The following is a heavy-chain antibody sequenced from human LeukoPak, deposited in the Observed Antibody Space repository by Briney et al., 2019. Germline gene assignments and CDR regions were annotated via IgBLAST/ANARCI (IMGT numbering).Heavy chain of an antibody. CDR2: INHSGST. V-gene: IGHV4-34*01. CDR1: GGSFSGYY. J-gene: IGHJ6*03. Sequence: SETLSLTCAVYGGSFSGYYWSWIRQPPGKGLEWIGEINHSGSTNYNPSLKSRVTISVDTSKNQFSLKLSSVTAADTAVYYCARGWRGGFYYYYYMDVWGKGTTVTVSS. CDR3: ARGWRGGFYYYYYMDV. D-gene: IGHD1-1*01.